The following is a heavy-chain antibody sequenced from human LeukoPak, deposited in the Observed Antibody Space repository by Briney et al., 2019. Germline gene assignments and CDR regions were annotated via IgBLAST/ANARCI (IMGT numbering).Heavy chain of an antibody. D-gene: IGHD3-3*01. J-gene: IGHJ4*02. V-gene: IGHV3-NL1*01. CDR3: ASSVEVGYYDFWSGYSAFDY. CDR2: ISWNSGSI. CDR1: GFTFSSYG. Sequence: GGSLRLSCAASGFTFSSYGMHWVRQAPGKGLEWVSGISWNSGSIGYADSVKGRFTISRDNSKNTLYLQMNSLRAEDTAVYYCASSVEVGYYDFWSGYSAFDYWGQGTLVTVSS.